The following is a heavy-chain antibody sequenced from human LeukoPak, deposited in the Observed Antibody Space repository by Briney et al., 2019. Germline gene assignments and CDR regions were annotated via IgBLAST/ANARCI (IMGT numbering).Heavy chain of an antibody. CDR2: IDPSDSYT. CDR1: GYSFTSYW. V-gene: IGHV5-10-1*01. J-gene: IGHJ4*02. Sequence: PGESLKISCKGSGYSFTSYWISWVRQMPGKGLEWMGRIDPSDSYTNYSPSFQGHVTISADKSISTAYLQWSSLKASDTAMYYCARHPWGIKVADYWGQGTLVTVSS. D-gene: IGHD3-16*01. CDR3: ARHPWGIKVADY.